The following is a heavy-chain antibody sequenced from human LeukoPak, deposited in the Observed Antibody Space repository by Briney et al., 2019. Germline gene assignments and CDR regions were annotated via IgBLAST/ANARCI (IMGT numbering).Heavy chain of an antibody. V-gene: IGHV3-73*01. CDR2: IRSKANSYAT. CDR1: GFTFSGSA. Sequence: GGSLKLSCAASGFTFSGSAMHWVRQASGKGLEWVGRIRSKANSYATAYAASVKGRFTISRDDSKNTVYLQMNSLKTEDTAVYYCTSRLYYDILTGEPLDAFDIWGQGTMVTVSS. CDR3: TSRLYYDILTGEPLDAFDI. D-gene: IGHD3-9*01. J-gene: IGHJ3*02.